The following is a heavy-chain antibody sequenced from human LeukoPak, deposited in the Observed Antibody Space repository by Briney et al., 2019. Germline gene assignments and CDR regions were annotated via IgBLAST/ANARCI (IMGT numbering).Heavy chain of an antibody. CDR2: IYHSGSS. J-gene: IGHJ4*02. CDR3: AGGGGYQRAIGLDY. D-gene: IGHD6-25*01. V-gene: IGHV4-59*01. CDR1: GGSMSRYY. Sequence: SETLSLTCTVSGGSMSRYYGSWVRQPPGKGLEWIGYIYHSGSSNYNPSLKGRVTMSLDTSVSQFSLKLSSVTAADTAIYYCAGGGGYQRAIGLDYWGQGTLVSVSS.